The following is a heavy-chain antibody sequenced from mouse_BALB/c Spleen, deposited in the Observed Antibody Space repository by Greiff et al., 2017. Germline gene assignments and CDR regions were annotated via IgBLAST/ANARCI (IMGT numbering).Heavy chain of an antibody. V-gene: IGHV3-2*02. CDR3: ASRYDYYAMDY. J-gene: IGHJ4*01. D-gene: IGHD2-14*01. CDR2: ISYSGST. Sequence: EVHLVESGPGLVKPSQSLSLTCTVTGYSITSDYAWNWIRQFPGNKLEWMGYISYSGSTSYNPSLKSRISITRDTSKNQFFLQLNSVTTEDTATYYCASRYDYYAMDYWGQGTSVTVSS. CDR1: GYSITSDYA.